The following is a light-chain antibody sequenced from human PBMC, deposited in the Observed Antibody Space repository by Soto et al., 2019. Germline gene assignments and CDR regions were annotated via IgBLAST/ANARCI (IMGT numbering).Light chain of an antibody. J-gene: IGKJ4*01. Sequence: IGVTQSPTTLSVSPGEIVTISFSSSVSVTNPLAWYQHKPGQAPRLRISSASRGATGLPSRFSGSGSGTGFTVTINSLQSEDFAVYYCQQYYTWPFTFGGGTKVDIK. V-gene: IGKV3-15*01. CDR1: VSVTNP. CDR2: SAS. CDR3: QQYYTWPFT.